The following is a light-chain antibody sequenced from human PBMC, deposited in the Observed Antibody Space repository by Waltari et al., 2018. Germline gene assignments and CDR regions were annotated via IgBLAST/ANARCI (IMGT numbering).Light chain of an antibody. Sequence: QSALTQPASVSGSPGQSITISCTGTSSDGGGYNYVSWYQQHPGKAPKPMIYDVSNRPSGVSNRLSGSKSGNTASLTISGLQAEDEAHYYCSSYTSSSTWVFGGGTTLTVL. CDR1: SSDGGGYNY. V-gene: IGLV2-14*03. CDR2: DVS. CDR3: SSYTSSSTWV. J-gene: IGLJ3*02.